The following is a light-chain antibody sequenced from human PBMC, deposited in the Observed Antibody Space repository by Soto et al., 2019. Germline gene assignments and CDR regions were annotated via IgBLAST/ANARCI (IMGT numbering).Light chain of an antibody. CDR1: QSVSSSY. Sequence: EIVLTQSPGTLSLSPGERATLSCRASQSVSSSYLAWYQQKPGQAPRLLIYGASSRATAIPDRFSGSGSGTDFTLTTSRLEPEDFALYYFQHYGSSPRTFGPGTKVDIK. CDR3: QHYGSSPRT. CDR2: GAS. V-gene: IGKV3-20*01. J-gene: IGKJ3*01.